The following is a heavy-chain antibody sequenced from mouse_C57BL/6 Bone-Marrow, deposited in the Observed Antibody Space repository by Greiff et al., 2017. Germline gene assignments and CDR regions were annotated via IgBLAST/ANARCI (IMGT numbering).Heavy chain of an antibody. V-gene: IGHV1-69*01. Sequence: VQLQQPGAELVMPGASVKLSCKASGYTFTSYWMHWVKQRPGQGLEWIGEIDPSDSYTNYNQKFKGKSTLTVDKSSSTAYMQLSSLTSEDSAVYYCAGSYYYDSSYWFAYWGQGTLATVSA. CDR3: AGSYYYDSSYWFAY. CDR1: GYTFTSYW. J-gene: IGHJ3*01. CDR2: IDPSDSYT. D-gene: IGHD1-1*01.